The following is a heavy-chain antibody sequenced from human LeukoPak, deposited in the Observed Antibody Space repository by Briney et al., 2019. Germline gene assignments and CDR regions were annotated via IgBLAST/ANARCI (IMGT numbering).Heavy chain of an antibody. CDR2: IYPGDSDT. CDR3: AIRATAEYFDY. J-gene: IGHJ4*02. V-gene: IGHV5-51*01. CDR1: GYTFTNYW. Sequence: GESLKISCKGSGYTFTNYWIAWVRQMPGKGLEWMGIIYPGDSDTEYSPSFQGRVTISADKSTNTAYLQWSSLTASDTAIYYCAIRATAEYFDYWGQGTLVTVSS.